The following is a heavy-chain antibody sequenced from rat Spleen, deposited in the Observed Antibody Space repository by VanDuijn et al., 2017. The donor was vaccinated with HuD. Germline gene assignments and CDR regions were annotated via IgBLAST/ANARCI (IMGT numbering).Heavy chain of an antibody. CDR1: GFTFSNYG. J-gene: IGHJ3*01. Sequence: EVQLVESGGGLVQPGRSLKLSCAASGFTFSNYGMAWVRQAPTKGLEWVAYISTGGGSTYYRDSVKGRFTISRDNAKSTLYLQMDSLRSEDTATYYCARQGHTMGITTTVNWFAYWGQGTLVTVSS. CDR2: ISTGGGST. V-gene: IGHV5S13*01. CDR3: ARQGHTMGITTTVNWFAY. D-gene: IGHD1-9*01.